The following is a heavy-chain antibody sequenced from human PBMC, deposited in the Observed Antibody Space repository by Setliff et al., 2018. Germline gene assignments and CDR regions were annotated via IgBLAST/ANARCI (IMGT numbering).Heavy chain of an antibody. D-gene: IGHD3-3*01. J-gene: IGHJ4*02. V-gene: IGHV1-2*02. CDR2: INPNSGGT. CDR3: ARAFGMYYDFWSGSLHYFDY. Sequence: ASVKVSCKASGYTFTGYYMHWVRQAPGQGLEWMGWINPNSGGTNYAQKLQGRVTMTRDTSISTAYMELSRLRSDDTAVYYCARAFGMYYDFWSGSLHYFDYWGQGTLVTVSS. CDR1: GYTFTGYY.